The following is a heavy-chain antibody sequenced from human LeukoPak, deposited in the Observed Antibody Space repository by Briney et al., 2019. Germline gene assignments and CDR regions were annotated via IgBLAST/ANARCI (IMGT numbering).Heavy chain of an antibody. CDR1: GFTFSSHG. Sequence: GRSLRLSCAASGFTFSSHGMHWVRQAPGKGLEWVAVISYDGSNKYYADSVKGRLTISRDNSKNTLYLQMNSLRAEDTAVYYCAKDRFITMVRGVPDYWGQGTLVTVSS. D-gene: IGHD3-10*01. V-gene: IGHV3-30*18. CDR2: ISYDGSNK. J-gene: IGHJ4*02. CDR3: AKDRFITMVRGVPDY.